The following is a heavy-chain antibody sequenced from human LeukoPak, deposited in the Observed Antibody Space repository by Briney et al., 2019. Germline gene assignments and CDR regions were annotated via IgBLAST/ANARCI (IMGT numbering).Heavy chain of an antibody. D-gene: IGHD2-2*01. V-gene: IGHV3-23*01. J-gene: IGHJ5*02. CDR1: GFTFSNYA. CDR3: ARGGYCSSTSCYWGSFDP. CDR2: ISGSGGPT. Sequence: GGSLRLSCAASGFTFSNYAMNWVRQAPGKGLEWVSSISGSGGPTYYADSVKGRFTTSRDNSKNTLYLQMNSLRAEDTAVYYCARGGYCSSTSCYWGSFDPWGQGTLVTVSS.